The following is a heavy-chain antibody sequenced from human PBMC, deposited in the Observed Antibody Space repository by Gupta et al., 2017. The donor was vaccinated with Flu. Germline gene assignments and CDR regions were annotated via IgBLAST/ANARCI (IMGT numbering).Heavy chain of an antibody. CDR3: ARGPLDFIVGVVPAAIRGYYYYYMDV. J-gene: IGHJ6*03. V-gene: IGHV4-31*02. D-gene: IGHD2-2*02. CDR2: IYYSGST. Sequence: YIYYSGSTYYNPSLKSRVTISVDTSKNQFSLKLSSVTAADTAVYYCARGPLDFIVGVVPAAIRGYYYYYMDVWGKGTTVTVSS.